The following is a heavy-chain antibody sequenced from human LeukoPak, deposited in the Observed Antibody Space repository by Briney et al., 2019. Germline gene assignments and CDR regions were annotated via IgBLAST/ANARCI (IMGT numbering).Heavy chain of an antibody. J-gene: IGHJ6*04. CDR3: ARNRLRATATYMDV. CDR1: GFTFSSYA. CDR2: IEYDGTDT. D-gene: IGHD2-15*01. V-gene: IGHV3-30*02. Sequence: PGGSLRLSCAASGFTFSSYAMSWVRQAPGKGLEWVAFIEYDGTDTHFADSVRGRFTISRDNSEDTLYLQIITLRAVDTAVYYCARNRLRATATYMDVWGKGTTVTVSS.